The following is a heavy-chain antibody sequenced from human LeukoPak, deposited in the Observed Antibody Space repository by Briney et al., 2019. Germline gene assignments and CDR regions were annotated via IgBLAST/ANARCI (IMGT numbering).Heavy chain of an antibody. V-gene: IGHV1-2*02. Sequence: ASVKVSCKASGYTFTSYYLHWVRQAPGQGLEWMGCVNPNSGDTNCAQKFQGSVTMTRDTSISTVYMELSRLRSDDTAVYYCARASGSYWWFDSWGQGTLVTVSS. CDR2: VNPNSGDT. CDR1: GYTFTSYY. D-gene: IGHD1-26*01. J-gene: IGHJ5*01. CDR3: ARASGSYWWFDS.